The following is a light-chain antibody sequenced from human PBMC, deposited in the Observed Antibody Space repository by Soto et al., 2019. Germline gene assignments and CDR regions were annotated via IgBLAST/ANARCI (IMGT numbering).Light chain of an antibody. V-gene: IGKV3-20*01. CDR3: QHVGRSLWT. Sequence: EIVLPQYPGTLSLSPGARANLSCRASQSVSSSYFAWYQQKPGQAPRHLIYGASSRATGIQDRFSGSGSGTYFTLTISRLDPEDFAVYYWQHVGRSLWTCDQGTKVEI. J-gene: IGKJ1*01. CDR1: QSVSSSY. CDR2: GAS.